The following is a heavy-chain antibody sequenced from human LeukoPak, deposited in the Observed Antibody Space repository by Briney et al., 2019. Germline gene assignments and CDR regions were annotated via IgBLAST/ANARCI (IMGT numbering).Heavy chain of an antibody. Sequence: PGGSLRLSCVASEFTFSNYVMSWVRQAPGKGLEWVSAITARGDGTNYADSVRGRFTISRDNSKNTLYLQLSSLRVEDTAVYYCARDGYNYDYWGQGTLVTVSS. CDR2: ITARGDGT. CDR1: EFTFSNYV. D-gene: IGHD5-24*01. V-gene: IGHV3-23*01. CDR3: ARDGYNYDY. J-gene: IGHJ4*02.